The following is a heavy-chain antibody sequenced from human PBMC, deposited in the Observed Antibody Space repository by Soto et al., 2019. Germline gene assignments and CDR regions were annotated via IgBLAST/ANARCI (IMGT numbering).Heavy chain of an antibody. D-gene: IGHD6-6*01. J-gene: IGHJ5*02. V-gene: IGHV4-34*01. CDR3: HGNYGSSSSTPWFDP. Sequence: SETLSLTCAVYGGSFSGYYWSWIRQPPGKGLEWIGEINHSGSTNYNPSLKSRVTISVDTSKNQFSLKLSSVTAADTAVYYCHGNYGSSSSTPWFDPWGQGTLVTVSS. CDR1: GGSFSGYY. CDR2: INHSGST.